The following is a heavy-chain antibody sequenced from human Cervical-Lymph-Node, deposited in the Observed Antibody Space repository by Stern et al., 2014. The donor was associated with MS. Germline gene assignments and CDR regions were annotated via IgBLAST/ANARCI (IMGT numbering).Heavy chain of an antibody. J-gene: IGHJ4*02. CDR3: AATVTTEGPDYFDY. Sequence: EVQLEESGGGLIQPGGSLRLSCAASGFTVSSNYMSWVRQAPGKGLEWVSVIYSGGSTYYADSVKGRFTISRDNSKNTLYLQMNSLRAEDTAVYYCAATVTTEGPDYFDYWGQGTLVTVSS. CDR2: IYSGGST. CDR1: GFTVSSNY. D-gene: IGHD4-17*01. V-gene: IGHV3-53*01.